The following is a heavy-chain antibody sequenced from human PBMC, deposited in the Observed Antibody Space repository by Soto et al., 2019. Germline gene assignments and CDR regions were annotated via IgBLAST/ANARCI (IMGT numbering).Heavy chain of an antibody. V-gene: IGHV4-61*01. CDR3: ARDASSSWFDS. Sequence: SLTCTVSGGSISGSTDYWSWIQQPPGRGLEWIGYIYYDGRSNSNPSLKSRISMSVDTSKNQFSLRLRSVTAADTALYYCARDASSSWFDSWGLGTLVTVSS. D-gene: IGHD6-13*01. CDR1: GGSISGSTDY. CDR2: IYYDGRS. J-gene: IGHJ5*01.